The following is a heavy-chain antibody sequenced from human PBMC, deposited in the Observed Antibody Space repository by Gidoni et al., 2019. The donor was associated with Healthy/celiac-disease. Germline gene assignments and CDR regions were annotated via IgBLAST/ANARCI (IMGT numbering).Heavy chain of an antibody. V-gene: IGHV3-33*01. Sequence: LEWVAVIWYDGSNKYYADSVKGRFTISRDNSKNTLYLQMNSLRAEDTAVYYCARDPPLEEQQLLGGYGMDVWGQGTTVTVSS. CDR2: IWYDGSNK. D-gene: IGHD6-13*01. CDR3: ARDPPLEEQQLLGGYGMDV. J-gene: IGHJ6*02.